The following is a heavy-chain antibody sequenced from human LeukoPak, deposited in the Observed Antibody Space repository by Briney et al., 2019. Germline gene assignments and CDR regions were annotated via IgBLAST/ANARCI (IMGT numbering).Heavy chain of an antibody. CDR3: ARDPPTAPGAFDI. Sequence: GGSLRLSCAASGFTVSSNYMSWVRQAPGKGLEWVSVIYSGGSTYYADSVKGRFTISRDNSKNTLCLQMNSLRAEDTAVYYCARDPPTAPGAFDIWGQGTMVTVSS. CDR2: IYSGGST. J-gene: IGHJ3*02. D-gene: IGHD4-17*01. CDR1: GFTVSSNY. V-gene: IGHV3-66*01.